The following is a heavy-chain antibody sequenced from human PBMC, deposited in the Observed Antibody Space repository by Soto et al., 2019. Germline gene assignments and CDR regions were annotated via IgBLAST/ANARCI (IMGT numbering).Heavy chain of an antibody. V-gene: IGHV1-8*01. J-gene: IGHJ5*02. Sequence: GASVKVSCKGSGYTFTSYHINWVRQATGQGLEWMGWMNPNSGNTGYAQTLKGRVTMTWGTSISTAYMELSSLRFEVTAMFYCARGHISSTKNWLDPWGQGTLVTVSS. CDR1: GYTFTSYH. CDR3: ARGHISSTKNWLDP. D-gene: IGHD6-6*01. CDR2: MNPNSGNT.